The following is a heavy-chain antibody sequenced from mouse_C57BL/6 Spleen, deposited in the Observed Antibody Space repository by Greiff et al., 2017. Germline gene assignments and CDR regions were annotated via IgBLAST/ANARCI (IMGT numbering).Heavy chain of an antibody. Sequence: VQLQQSGAELVRPGASVTLSCKASGYTFTDYEMHWVKQTPVHGLEWIGAIDPETGGTAYNQKFKGKAILTADKSSSTAYMELRSLTSEDSAVYYCTMEFTTVVADYWGQGTTLTVSS. CDR1: GYTFTDYE. D-gene: IGHD1-1*01. V-gene: IGHV1-15*01. CDR2: IDPETGGT. J-gene: IGHJ2*01. CDR3: TMEFTTVVADY.